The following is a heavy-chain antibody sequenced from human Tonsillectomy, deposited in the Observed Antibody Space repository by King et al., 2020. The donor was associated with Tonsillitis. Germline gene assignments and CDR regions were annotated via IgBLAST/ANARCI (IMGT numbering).Heavy chain of an antibody. CDR3: STLTRLFPLGAFDL. D-gene: IGHD3-22*01. CDR2: IYPGDSDI. Sequence: VQLVQSGAEVKKPGESLKISCQGSAYSFTNHWIGWVRQMPGKGLEWMGIIYPGDSDIKYSPSFQGQVTISADKSISTAYLHWSSLKASDPAVYYCSTLTRLFPLGAFDLWGQGTMVTVPS. J-gene: IGHJ3*01. CDR1: AYSFTNHW. V-gene: IGHV5-51*01.